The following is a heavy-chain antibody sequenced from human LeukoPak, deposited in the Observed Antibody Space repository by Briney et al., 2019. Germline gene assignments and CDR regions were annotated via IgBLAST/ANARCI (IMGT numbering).Heavy chain of an antibody. D-gene: IGHD2-2*01. V-gene: IGHV6-1*01. Sequence: SQTLSLTCAISGDSVSSNSVTWNWIRKSPSRGLEWLGRTYYRSTWYNDYGVSVRGRITVNPDTSKNQFSLHLNSVTPEDTAVYYCARRLTQYDCFDPWGQGILVTVSS. CDR3: ARRLTQYDCFDP. CDR2: TYYRSTWYN. J-gene: IGHJ5*02. CDR1: GDSVSSNSVT.